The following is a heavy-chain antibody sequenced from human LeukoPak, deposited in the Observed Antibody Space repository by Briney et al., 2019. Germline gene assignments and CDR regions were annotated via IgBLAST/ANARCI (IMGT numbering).Heavy chain of an antibody. CDR2: MNPNSGNT. Sequence: ASVTVSCKASGYTFTSYDINWVRQATGQGLEWMGWMNPNSGNTDNPQKFQGRVTMTRTTSISSAYMELSRRRSEDTAVYYCARAPHYDFWSGLATRRYYYYGMDVWGQGTTVTVSS. D-gene: IGHD3-3*01. V-gene: IGHV1-8*01. CDR3: ARAPHYDFWSGLATRRYYYYGMDV. CDR1: GYTFTSYD. J-gene: IGHJ6*02.